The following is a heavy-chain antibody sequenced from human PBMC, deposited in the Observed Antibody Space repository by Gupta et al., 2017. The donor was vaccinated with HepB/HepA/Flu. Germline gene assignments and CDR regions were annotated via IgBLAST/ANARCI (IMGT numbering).Heavy chain of an antibody. Sequence: QITLKESGPTLVNPTQTSTLTCTFSGFSPSPSGVGVGWIRQPPGKALEWLALLYWDDDKRYSPSLKSRLTITKDTSKNQVVLTMTNMDPVDTATYYCAHRSGTIFGVAHFDYWGQGTLVTVSS. V-gene: IGHV2-5*02. J-gene: IGHJ4*02. D-gene: IGHD3-3*01. CDR2: LYWDDDK. CDR3: AHRSGTIFGVAHFDY. CDR1: GFSPSPSGVG.